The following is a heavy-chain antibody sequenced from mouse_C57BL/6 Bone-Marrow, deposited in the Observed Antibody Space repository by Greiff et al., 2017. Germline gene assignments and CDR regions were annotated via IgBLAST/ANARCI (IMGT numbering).Heavy chain of an antibody. CDR1: GYTFTSYW. Sequence: EVQLQQSGTVLARPGASVKMSCKTSGYTFTSYWMHWVKQRPGQGLEWIGAIYPGNSDTSYNQKFKGKAKLTAVTSASTAYMELSSLTNEDSAVYYCTRPVVAPWYFDVWGTGTTVTVSS. V-gene: IGHV1-5*01. D-gene: IGHD1-1*01. CDR3: TRPVVAPWYFDV. J-gene: IGHJ1*03. CDR2: IYPGNSDT.